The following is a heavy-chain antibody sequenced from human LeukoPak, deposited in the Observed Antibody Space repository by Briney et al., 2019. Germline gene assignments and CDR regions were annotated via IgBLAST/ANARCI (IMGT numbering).Heavy chain of an antibody. Sequence: PGGSLRLSCAASGFTFSSYAMSWVRQAPGKGLEWVSAIRGSGGSTYYADSVKGRFTISRDNSKNTLYLQMNGLRAEDTAVYYCAPLGGSSGWRFDYWGQGTLVTVSS. V-gene: IGHV3-23*01. CDR2: IRGSGGST. CDR1: GFTFSSYA. D-gene: IGHD6-19*01. J-gene: IGHJ4*02. CDR3: APLGGSSGWRFDY.